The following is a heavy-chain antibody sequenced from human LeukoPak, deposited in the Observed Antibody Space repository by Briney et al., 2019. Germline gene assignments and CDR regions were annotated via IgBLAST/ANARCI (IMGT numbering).Heavy chain of an antibody. CDR2: IYYSGST. CDR3: ASLTVTMSGSYYYYYGMDV. CDR1: GCSISSSSYY. Sequence: PSETLSLTCTVSGCSISSSSYYWGWIRQPPGKGLEWIVSIYYSGSTYYNPSLKSRVTISVDTSKNQFSLKLSSVTAADTAVYYCASLTVTMSGSYYYYYGMDVWGQGTTVTVSS. D-gene: IGHD4-17*01. V-gene: IGHV4-39*01. J-gene: IGHJ6*02.